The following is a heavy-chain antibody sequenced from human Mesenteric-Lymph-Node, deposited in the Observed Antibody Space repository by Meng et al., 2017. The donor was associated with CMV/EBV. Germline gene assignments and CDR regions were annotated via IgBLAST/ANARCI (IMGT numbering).Heavy chain of an antibody. V-gene: IGHV4-34*01. D-gene: IGHD6-13*01. CDR3: ASHIASAGSYWYFDL. J-gene: IGHJ2*01. CDR1: GGSFSHSY. CDR2: INHSGST. Sequence: VYGGSFSHSYRRWIRQPPGKGLEWIGEINHSGSTNYHPSLKSRVTISVDTSKNQFSLKLNSVTAADTAVYYCASHIASAGSYWYFDLWTRGTLVTVSS.